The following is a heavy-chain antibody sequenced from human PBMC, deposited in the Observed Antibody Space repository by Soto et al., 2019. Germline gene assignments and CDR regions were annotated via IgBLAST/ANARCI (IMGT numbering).Heavy chain of an antibody. CDR3: ARDTITRLFDY. CDR1: SGSFSGYY. Sequence: QVQLQQWGAGLLKPSETLSLPCAVYSGSFSGYYWTWIRHPPGTGLEWIGEINHSGSTNYNPSLKSRVTISVDTSKNQFSLKRTSVTAADSAVYFCARDTITRLFDYWGQGTLVSVSS. J-gene: IGHJ4*02. V-gene: IGHV4-34*01. D-gene: IGHD3-10*01. CDR2: INHSGST.